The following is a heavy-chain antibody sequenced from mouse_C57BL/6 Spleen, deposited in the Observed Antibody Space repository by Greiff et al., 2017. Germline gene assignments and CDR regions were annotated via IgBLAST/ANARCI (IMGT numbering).Heavy chain of an antibody. CDR1: GYSFTSYW. V-gene: IGHV1-53*01. D-gene: IGHD1-1*02. Sequence: QVQLQQPGTELVKPGASVTLSCKASGYSFTSYWLHWVKPRPGQDLVWIGNIIPSNGGTNYNEKFKSKVTLTVDKSSSTAYMQRSSLTSEDSAVYDCARYGYWSQGTTLTVSS. CDR3: ARYGY. J-gene: IGHJ2*01. CDR2: IIPSNGGT.